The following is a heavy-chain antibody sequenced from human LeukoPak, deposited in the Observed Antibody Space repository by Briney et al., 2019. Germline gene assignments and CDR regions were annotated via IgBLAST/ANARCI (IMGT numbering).Heavy chain of an antibody. CDR3: ARGGYCSGGSCLGVYYYYGMDV. V-gene: IGHV1-69*13. J-gene: IGHJ6*04. D-gene: IGHD2-15*01. CDR2: IIPIFGTA. Sequence: SVKVSCKASGGTFSSYAISWVRQAPGQGLEWMGGIIPIFGTANYAQKFQGRVTITADESTSTAYMELSSLRSEDTAVYDCARGGYCSGGSCLGVYYYYGMDVWGKGTTVTVSS. CDR1: GGTFSSYA.